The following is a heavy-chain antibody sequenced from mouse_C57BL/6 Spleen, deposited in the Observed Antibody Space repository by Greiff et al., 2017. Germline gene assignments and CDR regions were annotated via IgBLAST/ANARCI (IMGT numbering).Heavy chain of an antibody. J-gene: IGHJ2*01. CDR1: GYTFTSYW. CDR3: ATGLDYYYFDY. V-gene: IGHV1-74*01. D-gene: IGHD2-13*01. Sequence: VQLQQPGAELVKPGASVKVSCKASGYTFTSYWMHWVKQRPGQGLEWIGRIHPSDSDTNYNQKFKGKATLTVDKSSSTAYMQLSSLTSEDSAVYYCATGLDYYYFDYWGQGTTLTVSS. CDR2: IHPSDSDT.